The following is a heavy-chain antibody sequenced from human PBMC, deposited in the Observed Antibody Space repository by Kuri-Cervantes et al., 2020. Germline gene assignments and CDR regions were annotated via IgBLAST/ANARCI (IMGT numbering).Heavy chain of an antibody. CDR1: GLTVSSNY. CDR3: AKIAVAGDFDY. CDR2: IFTGGNT. D-gene: IGHD6-19*01. V-gene: IGHV3-66*01. J-gene: IGHJ4*01. Sequence: GESLKISCAASGLTVSSNYMSWVRQAPGRGLEWVSVIFTGGNTYYTDSVKGRFTISRDNSKNTLYLQMNSLRAEDTAVYYCAKIAVAGDFDYWGHGNLV.